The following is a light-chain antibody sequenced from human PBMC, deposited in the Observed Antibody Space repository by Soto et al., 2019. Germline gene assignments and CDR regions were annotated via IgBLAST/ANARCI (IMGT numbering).Light chain of an antibody. CDR3: QPYNNWPLT. J-gene: IGKJ4*01. CDR1: QSVSSN. Sequence: EIVLTQSPATLSFSQGDRSTLSFRASQSVSSNLAWYQQKPGQTPRLLIYGASTRATGVPPRFSGSRSGAEFTLTINSLQSEDFAVYYCQPYNNWPLTFGGGTKVDIK. V-gene: IGKV3-15*01. CDR2: GAS.